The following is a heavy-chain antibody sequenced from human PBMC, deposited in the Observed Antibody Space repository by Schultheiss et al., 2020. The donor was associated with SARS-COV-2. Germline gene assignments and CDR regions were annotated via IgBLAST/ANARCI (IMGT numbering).Heavy chain of an antibody. Sequence: SETLSLTCAVSGYSISSGYYWGWIRQPAGKGLEWIGYIYYSGSTNYNPSLKSRVTISVDTSKNQFSLKLSSVTAADTAVYYCARGGVGATTVFDYWGQGTLVTVSS. CDR3: ARGGVGATTVFDY. CDR1: GYSISSGYY. CDR2: IYYSGST. D-gene: IGHD1-26*01. J-gene: IGHJ4*02. V-gene: IGHV4-61*10.